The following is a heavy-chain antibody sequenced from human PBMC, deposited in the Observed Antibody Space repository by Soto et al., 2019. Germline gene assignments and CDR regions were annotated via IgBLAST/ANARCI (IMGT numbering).Heavy chain of an antibody. J-gene: IGHJ6*02. CDR1: CGSFSGYY. V-gene: IGHV4-34*01. CDR3: ARGLAARNYYYYGMDV. D-gene: IGHD6-6*01. CDR2: SNHNGIT. Sequence: PSETLSLTCAVYCGSFSGYYWSWIRQPPGKGLEWIGESNHNGITNYNPSLKSRVTVSVDTSKSQFSLKLSSVTAADRAVYYCARGLAARNYYYYGMDVWGQGTTVTVSS.